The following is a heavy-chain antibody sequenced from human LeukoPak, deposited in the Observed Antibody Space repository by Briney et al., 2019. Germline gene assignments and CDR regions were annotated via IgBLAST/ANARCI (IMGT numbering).Heavy chain of an antibody. CDR2: LFQSETT. CDR1: GYFISSGYY. Sequence: SETLSLTCTVSGYFISSGYYWGWIRPPPGKGLEWIGILFQSETTYYNPSLKSRVTISLDTSKNQFSLKLSSVTAADTAVYYCARYDVWGSYRAFDYWGQGTLVTVSS. CDR3: ARYDVWGSYRAFDY. D-gene: IGHD3-16*02. J-gene: IGHJ4*02. V-gene: IGHV4-38-2*02.